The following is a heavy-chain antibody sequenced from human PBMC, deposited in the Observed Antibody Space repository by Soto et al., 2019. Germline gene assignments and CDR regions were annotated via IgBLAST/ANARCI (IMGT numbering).Heavy chain of an antibody. Sequence: AGSLTLSCVASGFNFSSNAMSWVRQAPGKGLEWVSSISSSSSYKYYADPEKGRFTISRDNAKNSLDLQMDSQRAEDRAVYYCARGPPVAGVWGQGTLVTVSS. CDR2: ISSSSSYK. CDR1: GFNFSSNA. J-gene: IGHJ4*02. V-gene: IGHV3-21*01. D-gene: IGHD3-10*01. CDR3: ARGPPVAGV.